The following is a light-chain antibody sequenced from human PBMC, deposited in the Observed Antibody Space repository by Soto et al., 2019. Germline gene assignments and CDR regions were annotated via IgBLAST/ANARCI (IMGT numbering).Light chain of an antibody. V-gene: IGLV2-8*01. CDR2: EVS. CDR1: RSDVGGYNY. J-gene: IGLJ1*01. CDR3: SSYAGSNNV. Sequence: QSALTQPPSASGSPGQSVPISCTGTRSDVGGYNYVSWYQQHPGKAPKLMIYEVSKRPSGVPDRFSGSKSGNTASLTVSGLQAEDEADYYCSSYAGSNNVFGTGTKLTVL.